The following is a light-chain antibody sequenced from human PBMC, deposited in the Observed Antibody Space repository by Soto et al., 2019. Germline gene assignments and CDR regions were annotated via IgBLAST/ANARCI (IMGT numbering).Light chain of an antibody. V-gene: IGKV4-1*01. CDR2: WAS. Sequence: DIVMTQSPDSLAVSLGERATVNCKSSQSVLYSSNNKNYLAWYQQKPGQPPKLLIYWASIRESGVPDRFSGSGSGTDFTLTISSLQAEDGAVYYCQQYYSTPYTFGQGTKLEIK. CDR3: QQYYSTPYT. J-gene: IGKJ2*01. CDR1: QSVLYSSNNKNY.